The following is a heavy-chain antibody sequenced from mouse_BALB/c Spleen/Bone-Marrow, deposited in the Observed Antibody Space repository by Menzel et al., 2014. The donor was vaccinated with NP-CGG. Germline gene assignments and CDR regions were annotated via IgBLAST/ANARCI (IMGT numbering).Heavy chain of an antibody. CDR2: IDPANGNT. D-gene: IGHD4-1*01. CDR3: ARWEFYDIDY. J-gene: IGHJ4*01. Sequence: EVQLQESGAELVKPGASVKLSCTASGFNIKDTYMHWVKQRPEQGLEWIGRIDPANGNTKYDSKFQGKATITADTSSNTDYLLLSSLTSEDTGVYYCARWEFYDIDYWGQGTSVTVSS. CDR1: GFNIKDTY. V-gene: IGHV14-3*02.